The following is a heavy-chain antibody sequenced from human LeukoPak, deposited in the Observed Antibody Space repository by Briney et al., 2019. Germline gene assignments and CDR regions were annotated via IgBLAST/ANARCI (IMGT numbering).Heavy chain of an antibody. CDR2: LNSDGSST. V-gene: IGHV3-74*01. Sequence: GGSLRLSCAASGFTFSRYWMHWVRQAPGKGLVWVSRLNSDGSSTNYADSVKGRFTISRDNAKNTLYLQMNNLRDEDTAMYYCARDQSLYCSGGSCYEVQIDYWGQGTLVTVSS. CDR1: GFTFSRYW. CDR3: ARDQSLYCSGGSCYEVQIDY. J-gene: IGHJ4*02. D-gene: IGHD2-15*01.